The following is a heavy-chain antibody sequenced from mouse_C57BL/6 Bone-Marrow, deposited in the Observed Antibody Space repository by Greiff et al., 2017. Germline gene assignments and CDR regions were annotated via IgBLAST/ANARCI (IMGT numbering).Heavy chain of an antibody. CDR3: AKTGGSSSFAY. Sequence: QVQLKQSGAELARPGASVKLSCKASGYTFTSYGISWVKQRTGQGLEWIGEIYPRSGNTYYNEKFKGKATLTADKSSSTAYMELRSLTSEDSAVYFCAKTGGSSSFAYWGQGTLVTVSA. CDR1: GYTFTSYG. J-gene: IGHJ3*01. V-gene: IGHV1-81*01. D-gene: IGHD1-1*01. CDR2: IYPRSGNT.